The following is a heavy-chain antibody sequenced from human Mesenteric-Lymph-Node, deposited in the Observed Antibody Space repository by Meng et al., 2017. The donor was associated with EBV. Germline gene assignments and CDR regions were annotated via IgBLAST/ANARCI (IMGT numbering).Heavy chain of an antibody. V-gene: IGHV3-21*01. D-gene: IGHD3-16*01. J-gene: IGHJ4*02. Sequence: EVQLVESGXXXXXPXXAXXLSCAASGFPFSSYSMNWVRQAPGKGLEWVSSIFTSGNIYYADSVKGRFTISRDNAKSSLYLLMNNLRVEDTAVYYCTRALGDSTAYWGQGTLVTVSS. CDR1: GFPFSSYS. CDR3: TRALGDSTAY. CDR2: IFTSGNI.